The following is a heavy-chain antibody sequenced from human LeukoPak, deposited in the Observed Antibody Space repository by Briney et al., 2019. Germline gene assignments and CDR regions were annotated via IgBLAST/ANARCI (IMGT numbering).Heavy chain of an antibody. V-gene: IGHV4-4*07. Sequence: PSETLSLTCTVSGGSISSYYWSWIRQPAGKGLEWIGRIYTSGSTNYNPSLKSRVTMSVDTSKNQFSLKLSSVTAADTAVYYCARRHSGSYYGKHWFDPWGQGTLVTVSS. CDR2: IYTSGST. D-gene: IGHD1-26*01. CDR3: ARRHSGSYYGKHWFDP. CDR1: GGSISSYY. J-gene: IGHJ5*02.